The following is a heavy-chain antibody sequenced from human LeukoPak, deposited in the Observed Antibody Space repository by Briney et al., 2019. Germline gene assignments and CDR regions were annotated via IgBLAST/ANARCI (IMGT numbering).Heavy chain of an antibody. Sequence: PGGSLRLSCAASGFTFSSYGMHWVRQAPGKGLEWVAVISYDGSNKYYADSVKGRFTSSRDNSKNTLYLQMNSLRAEDTAVYYCAKAGGVDRQFYYYYGMDVWGQGTTVTVSS. V-gene: IGHV3-30*18. CDR3: AKAGGVDRQFYYYYGMDV. CDR1: GFTFSSYG. J-gene: IGHJ6*02. D-gene: IGHD1-26*01. CDR2: ISYDGSNK.